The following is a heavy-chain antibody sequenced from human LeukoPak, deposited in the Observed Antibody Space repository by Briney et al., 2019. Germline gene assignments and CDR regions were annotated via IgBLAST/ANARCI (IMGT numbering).Heavy chain of an antibody. Sequence: PGGSLRLSCAASGFIFSSYEMNWVRQAPGKGLEWVSYISSSGSTIYYADSVKGRFTISRDNAKNSLYLQMNSLRAEDTAVYYCARELVVVATLFDYWGQGTLVTVSS. CDR1: GFIFSSYE. CDR3: ARELVVVATLFDY. J-gene: IGHJ4*02. V-gene: IGHV3-48*03. D-gene: IGHD2-15*01. CDR2: ISSSGSTI.